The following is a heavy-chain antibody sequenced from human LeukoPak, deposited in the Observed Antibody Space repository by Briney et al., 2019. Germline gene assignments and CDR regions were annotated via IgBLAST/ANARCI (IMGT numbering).Heavy chain of an antibody. CDR3: ARASYRDIVTTPAGY. Sequence: ASVKVSCKASGYTFTTYYMHWLRQAPGQGPEWMGIINPRGGSTDYAQKFQGRVTMTRDMSTSTAYMELRSLRSDDTAVYYCARASYRDIVTTPAGYWGQGTLVTVSS. CDR2: INPRGGST. J-gene: IGHJ4*02. D-gene: IGHD5-12*01. CDR1: GYTFTTYY. V-gene: IGHV1-46*01.